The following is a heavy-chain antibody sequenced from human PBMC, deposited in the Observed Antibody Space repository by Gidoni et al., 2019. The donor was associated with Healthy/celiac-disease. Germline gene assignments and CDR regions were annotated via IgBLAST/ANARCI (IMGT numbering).Heavy chain of an antibody. CDR2: ISGSGGST. CDR3: AKGGGYGDYDGVWYFDL. V-gene: IGHV3-23*01. Sequence: EVQLLESGGGLVQPGGSLRLSCAASGFTFSSYAMSWVRQAPGKGLEWVSAISGSGGSTYYADSVKGRFTISRDNSKNTLYLQMNSLRAEDTAVYYCAKGGGYGDYDGVWYFDLWGRGTLVTVSS. D-gene: IGHD4-17*01. CDR1: GFTFSSYA. J-gene: IGHJ2*01.